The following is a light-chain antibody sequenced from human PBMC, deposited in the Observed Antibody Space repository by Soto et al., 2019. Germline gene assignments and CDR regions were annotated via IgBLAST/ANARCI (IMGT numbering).Light chain of an antibody. Sequence: IEVTQSPSSRAASLGDRVTITCRASQTIGTYVNWYRQKSGAAPELLIYDASTLQSGVPSRFRGGASGTDFTLTISSLQLDDFATYYCQQSYNTPLTFGQGTKVDIK. CDR2: DAS. CDR1: QTIGTY. CDR3: QQSYNTPLT. V-gene: IGKV1-39*01. J-gene: IGKJ1*01.